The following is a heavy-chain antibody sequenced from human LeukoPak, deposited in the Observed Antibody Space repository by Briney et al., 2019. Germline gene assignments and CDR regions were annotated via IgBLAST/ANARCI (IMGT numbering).Heavy chain of an antibody. J-gene: IGHJ4*02. CDR3: HSNRITIFGVVIDY. V-gene: IGHV1-69*11. D-gene: IGHD3-3*01. Sequence: SVKVSCKASGGVFTTYAISWVRQAPGQGLEWMGSIIPFLGTTNYAQKFQGRVTITADEPTRTAYMELTYVRSDDTAVYYCHSNRITIFGVVIDYWGQGTLVTVSS. CDR2: IIPFLGTT. CDR1: GGVFTTYA.